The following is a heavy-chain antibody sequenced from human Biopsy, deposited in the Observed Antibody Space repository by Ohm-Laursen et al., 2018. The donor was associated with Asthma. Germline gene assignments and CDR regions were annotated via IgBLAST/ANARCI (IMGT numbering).Heavy chain of an antibody. V-gene: IGHV3-33*01. D-gene: IGHD1-1*01. CDR2: IWYDGGYK. J-gene: IGHJ6*02. CDR3: ARDLGTTRMDV. CDR1: GFSFSKYG. Sequence: SLRLSCAASGFSFSKYGIHWVRQAPGKGLEWVAVIWYDGGYKDKADSVKGRFTISRDNSKNMLYLQMNSLRAEDTAVYYCARDLGTTRMDVWGQGTTVTVSS.